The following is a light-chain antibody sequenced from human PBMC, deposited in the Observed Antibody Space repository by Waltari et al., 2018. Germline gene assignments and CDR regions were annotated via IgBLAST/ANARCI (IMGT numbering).Light chain of an antibody. V-gene: IGKV3-20*01. CDR3: QQYRMTPVT. Sequence: LLTPSPGTLSLSPGDRTLLSCRASENVKDLLAWYQQKPGQAPRLLIYDASTRATGIPDRFSGSGSGTDFTLTISRLEAGDFALYYCQQYRMTPVTFGWGTKVEIK. CDR2: DAS. J-gene: IGKJ4*01. CDR1: ENVKDL.